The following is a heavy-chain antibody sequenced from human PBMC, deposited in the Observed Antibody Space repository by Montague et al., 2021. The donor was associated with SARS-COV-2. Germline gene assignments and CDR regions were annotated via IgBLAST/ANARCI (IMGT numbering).Heavy chain of an antibody. D-gene: IGHD5-18*01. Sequence: SLRLSCAASGFTFSDYYMSLIRQAPGKGLEWVSYISSSGSTIYYADSVKGRFTISRDNAKNSLYLQMNSLRAEDTAVYYCARVRHSYGYLSAFDIWGQGTMVTVSS. CDR1: GFTFSDYY. J-gene: IGHJ3*02. CDR3: ARVRHSYGYLSAFDI. V-gene: IGHV3-11*01. CDR2: ISSSGSTI.